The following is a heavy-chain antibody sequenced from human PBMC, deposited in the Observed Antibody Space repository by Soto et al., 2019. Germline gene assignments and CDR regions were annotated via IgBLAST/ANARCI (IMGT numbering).Heavy chain of an antibody. V-gene: IGHV3-23*01. D-gene: IGHD2-2*01. CDR1: GFTFSSYA. Sequence: EVQMLESGGGLVQPGGSLRLSCAASGFTFSSYAMSWVRQAPGKGLEWVSSMSASGGSTYYADSVKGRFTFSRDNSKKTLYLQMNSLGPEYTAVYYCAKGSHFASCGLTSCFDLDSWGQGTLVTVSS. CDR2: MSASGGST. CDR3: AKGSHFASCGLTSCFDLDS. J-gene: IGHJ4*02.